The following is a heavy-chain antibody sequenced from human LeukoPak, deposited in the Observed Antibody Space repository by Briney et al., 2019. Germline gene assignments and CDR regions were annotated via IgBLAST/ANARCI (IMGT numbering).Heavy chain of an antibody. Sequence: GGSLRLSCAASGFTFDTYSINWVRQAPGKGLEWVSSISSGSTYIYYADSVKGRFTISRGNAKNSLSLQMNSLRADDTAVYYCARGSGSGWSWGTNYFDYWGQGTLVTVSS. V-gene: IGHV3-21*01. CDR2: ISSGSTYI. CDR1: GFTFDTYS. J-gene: IGHJ4*02. D-gene: IGHD6-19*01. CDR3: ARGSGSGWSWGTNYFDY.